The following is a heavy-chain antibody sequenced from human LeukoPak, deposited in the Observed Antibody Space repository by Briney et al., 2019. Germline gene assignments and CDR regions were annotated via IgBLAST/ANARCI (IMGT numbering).Heavy chain of an antibody. CDR3: ARAGNGYHPFDY. D-gene: IGHD3-22*01. J-gene: IGHJ4*02. Sequence: SETLSLTCTVSGDSISTYYWSWIRQPPGKGLEWIGYVFHSGSTNYNPSLKSRVTISVDTSKNQFSLILTSVTAADTAVYYCARAGNGYHPFDYWGQGTLVTVSS. V-gene: IGHV4-59*01. CDR1: GDSISTYY. CDR2: VFHSGST.